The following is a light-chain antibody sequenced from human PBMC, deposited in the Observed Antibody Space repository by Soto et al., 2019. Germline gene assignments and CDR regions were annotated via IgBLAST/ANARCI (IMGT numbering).Light chain of an antibody. J-gene: IGLJ2*01. CDR3: CSYAGNYTLGV. CDR1: SSDVGGYNY. V-gene: IGLV2-11*01. Sequence: QSALTQARSVSGSPGQSVTISCTGTSSDVGGYNYVSWYQQHPGKAPKLMIYDVSKRPSGVPDRFSGSKSGNTASLTISGLHAEDEADYYCCSYAGNYTLGVFGGGTQLTVL. CDR2: DVS.